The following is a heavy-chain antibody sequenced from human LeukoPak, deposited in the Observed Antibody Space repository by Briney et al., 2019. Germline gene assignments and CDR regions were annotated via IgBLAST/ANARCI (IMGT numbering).Heavy chain of an antibody. CDR3: ARRVGAGSGYSF. V-gene: IGHV4-38-2*02. D-gene: IGHD3-22*01. CDR2: IYHSGST. J-gene: IGHJ4*02. CDR1: GYSISSGYY. Sequence: SETLSLTCTVSGYSISSGYYWAWIRQPPGKGLEWIGSIYHSGSTYYNPSLKSRVTISVDTSKNQFSLKLSSVTAADTAVYYCARRVGAGSGYSFWGQGTLVTVSS.